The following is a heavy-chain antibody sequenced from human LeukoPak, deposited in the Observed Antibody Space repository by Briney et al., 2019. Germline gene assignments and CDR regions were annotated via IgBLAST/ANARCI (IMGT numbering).Heavy chain of an antibody. D-gene: IGHD1-26*01. V-gene: IGHV1-3*01. CDR3: ARNLVGATSFDY. CDR2: INADNGNT. Sequence: ASVKVSCKASGYTFTIYAMHWVRQAPGQRLEWMGWINADNGNTKYSQKLQGRVTITTDTSASTAYMELSSLRSEDTAVYYCARNLVGATSFDYWGQGTLVTVSS. CDR1: GYTFTIYA. J-gene: IGHJ4*02.